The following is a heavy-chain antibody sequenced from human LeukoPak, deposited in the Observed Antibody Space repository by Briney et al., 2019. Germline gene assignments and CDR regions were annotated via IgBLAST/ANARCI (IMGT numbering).Heavy chain of an antibody. CDR1: GYTFTGYY. CDR3: ARTRITIFGVDKSLSP. Sequence: ASVKVSCKASGYTFTGYYMHWVRQAPGQGLEWMGWINPNSGGTNYAQKFQGRVTMTRDTSISTAYMELSRLRSDDTAVYYCARTRITIFGVDKSLSPWGQGTLVTVSS. J-gene: IGHJ5*02. CDR2: INPNSGGT. V-gene: IGHV1-2*02. D-gene: IGHD3-3*01.